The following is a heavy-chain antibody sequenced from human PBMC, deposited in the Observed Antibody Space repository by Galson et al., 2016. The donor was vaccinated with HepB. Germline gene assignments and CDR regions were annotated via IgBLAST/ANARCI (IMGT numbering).Heavy chain of an antibody. CDR3: AGQVGEFNWSYGRFDY. J-gene: IGHJ4*02. CDR2: ISGSGLST. Sequence: SLRLSCAASGFTFSKSSMGWVRQAPGKGLEWVSIISGSGLSTYYADSVRGRFTISRDNSKNTLYLRMNTLSAEDRAVYYCAGQVGEFNWSYGRFDYWGQGTLVTVSS. D-gene: IGHD3-16*01. CDR1: GFTFSKSS. V-gene: IGHV3-23*01.